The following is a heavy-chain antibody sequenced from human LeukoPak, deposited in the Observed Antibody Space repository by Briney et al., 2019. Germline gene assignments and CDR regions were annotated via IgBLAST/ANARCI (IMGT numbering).Heavy chain of an antibody. CDR3: ARSGGNSNAFDI. Sequence: SETLSLTCTVSGGSISTYYWSWIRQPPGKGLEWIGNIYYSGSTNYNPSLKSRVTISVDTSQNQFSLKLSSVTAADTAVFYCARSGGNSNAFDIWGQGTMVTVSS. J-gene: IGHJ3*02. CDR2: IYYSGST. V-gene: IGHV4-59*01. CDR1: GGSISTYY. D-gene: IGHD1-26*01.